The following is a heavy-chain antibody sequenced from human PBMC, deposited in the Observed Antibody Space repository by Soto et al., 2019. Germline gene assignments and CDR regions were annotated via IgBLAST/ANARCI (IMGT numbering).Heavy chain of an antibody. CDR2: IYYSGST. J-gene: IGHJ6*02. D-gene: IGHD1-1*01. Sequence: SEARCLTCSGSGGSISRYDWSASRQPPGKGLEWIVYIYYSGSTNYNPYLKSRVTISVDTSKNQFSLKLSSVTAADTAVYYCARGRTNGHLSYGMEVSGQTRTVTVS. V-gene: IGHV4-59*01. CDR1: GGSISRYD. CDR3: ARGRTNGHLSYGMEV.